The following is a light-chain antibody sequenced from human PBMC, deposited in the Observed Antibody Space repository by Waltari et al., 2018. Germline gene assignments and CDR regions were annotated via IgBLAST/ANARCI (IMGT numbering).Light chain of an antibody. CDR1: QSLTKRY. CDR3: QQYGSSVLYT. CDR2: GAS. Sequence: EVVLTQSPDTLSLSPGERATLSCRASQSLTKRYLAWYQQKPGRAPRLLIYGASSRAAGIPDRFSGSGSGTYFTLTISRLEPEDFAVYYCQQYGSSVLYTFGQGTKLEIK. J-gene: IGKJ2*01. V-gene: IGKV3-20*01.